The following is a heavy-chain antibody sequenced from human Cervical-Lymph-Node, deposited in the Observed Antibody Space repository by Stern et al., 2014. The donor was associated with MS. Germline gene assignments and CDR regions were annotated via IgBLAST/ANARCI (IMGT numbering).Heavy chain of an antibody. V-gene: IGHV1-2*02. J-gene: IGHJ4*01. Sequence: VQLVQSGAEARAPGASMKVSCKASGYIFTDYYLHWVRQAPGQGLEWLGWINPNSGGTNYAQNFQGRVTMTRDTSISTAYMELRWLGSADTAVYYCARGSGTAYDLRGDYWGQGTLVTVS. CDR2: INPNSGGT. CDR3: ARGSGTAYDLRGDY. D-gene: IGHD3-3*01. CDR1: GYIFTDYY.